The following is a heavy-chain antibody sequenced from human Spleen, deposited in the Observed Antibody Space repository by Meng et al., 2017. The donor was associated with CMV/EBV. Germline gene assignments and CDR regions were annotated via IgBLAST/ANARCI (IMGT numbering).Heavy chain of an antibody. D-gene: IGHD4/OR15-4a*01. CDR2: ISGSGGST. CDR1: GFTFSSYA. V-gene: IGHV3-23*01. CDR3: AKDLTMAYNWFDP. Sequence: AASGFTFSSYAMSWVRQAPGKGLEWVSAISGSGGSTYYADSVKGRFTISRDNSKNTLYLQMNSLRAEDTAVYYCAKDLTMAYNWFDPWGQGTLVTVSS. J-gene: IGHJ5*02.